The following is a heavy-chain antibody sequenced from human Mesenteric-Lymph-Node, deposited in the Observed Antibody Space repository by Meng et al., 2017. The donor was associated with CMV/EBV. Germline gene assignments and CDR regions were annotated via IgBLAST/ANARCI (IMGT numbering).Heavy chain of an antibody. J-gene: IGHJ4*02. V-gene: IGHV3-74*01. CDR2: INSDGSDT. CDR1: GFTFSSYW. CDR3: ARDRATSNDY. Sequence: SCAASGFTFSSYWMHWVRQAPGKGLVWVSRINSDGSDTSYADSVKGRFTISRDNAKNTLYLQMSSLRAEDTGVYYCARDRATSNDYWGQGTLVTVSS. D-gene: IGHD1-26*01.